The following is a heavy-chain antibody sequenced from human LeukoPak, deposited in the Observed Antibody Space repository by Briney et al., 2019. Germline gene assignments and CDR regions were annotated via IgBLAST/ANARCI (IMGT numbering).Heavy chain of an antibody. V-gene: IGHV3-23*01. CDR2: ISGSGGST. Sequence: GGSLRLSCAAFGFTFSSYAMSWVRQAPGKGLEWVSAISGSGGSTYYADSVKGRFTISRDNSKNTLYLQMNSLRAEDTAVYYCAKDLANSGYSDYWGQGTLVTVSS. J-gene: IGHJ4*02. D-gene: IGHD3-22*01. CDR1: GFTFSSYA. CDR3: AKDLANSGYSDY.